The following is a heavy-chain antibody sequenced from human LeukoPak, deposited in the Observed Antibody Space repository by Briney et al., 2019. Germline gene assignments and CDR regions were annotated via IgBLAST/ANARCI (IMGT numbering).Heavy chain of an antibody. D-gene: IGHD3-10*01. Sequence: SETLSLTCTVSGGSISSYNWNWIRQPPGKGLEWIGYIYYSGSTDYNPSLKSRVTISVDTSKNQFSLKLSSVTAADTAVYYCTTDDMVRGVPYYFDYWGQGTLVTVSS. J-gene: IGHJ4*02. CDR1: GGSISSYN. CDR3: TTDDMVRGVPYYFDY. V-gene: IGHV4-59*01. CDR2: IYYSGST.